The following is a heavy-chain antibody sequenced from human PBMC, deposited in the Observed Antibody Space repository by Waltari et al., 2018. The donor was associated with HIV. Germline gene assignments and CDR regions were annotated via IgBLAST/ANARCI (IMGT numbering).Heavy chain of an antibody. D-gene: IGHD3-3*01. CDR2: MGGMTGNA. CDR3: VTSRPGAVFGDL. CDR1: GYNFASFD. Sequence: QAQLVQSGAEVRKPGASVKVSCKASGYNFASFDINWVRRAPGQGLEWMGWMGGMTGNAGYGQRLKGRRTLTRDTSIDTAYMEMNSLTPQDTAVYYCVTSRPGAVFGDLWGQGTPVTVSS. V-gene: IGHV1-8*01. J-gene: IGHJ5*02.